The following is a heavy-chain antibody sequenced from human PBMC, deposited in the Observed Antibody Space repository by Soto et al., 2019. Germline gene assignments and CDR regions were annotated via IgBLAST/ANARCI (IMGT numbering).Heavy chain of an antibody. V-gene: IGHV1-69*02. CDR2: IIPILGIA. D-gene: IGHD3-10*01. Sequence: SVKVSCKASGGTFSSYTISWVRQAPGQGLEWMGRIIPILGIANYAQKFQGRVTITADKSTSTAYMELSSLRSEDTAVYYCARGATMVRGVIRPSDAFDIWGQGTMVTVSS. CDR1: GGTFSSYT. J-gene: IGHJ3*02. CDR3: ARGATMVRGVIRPSDAFDI.